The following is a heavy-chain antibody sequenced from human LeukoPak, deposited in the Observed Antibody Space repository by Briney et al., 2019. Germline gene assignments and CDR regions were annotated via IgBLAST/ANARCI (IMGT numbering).Heavy chain of an antibody. CDR1: GFTFSSYA. Sequence: GGSLRLSCAASGFTFSSYAMHWVRQAPGKGLEWVAVISYDGSNKYYADSVKGRFTISRDNSKNTLYLQMNSLRAEDTAVYYCARDKWNEYYYYGMDVWGQGTTVTVSS. CDR2: ISYDGSNK. D-gene: IGHD1-20*01. CDR3: ARDKWNEYYYYGMDV. J-gene: IGHJ6*02. V-gene: IGHV3-30-3*01.